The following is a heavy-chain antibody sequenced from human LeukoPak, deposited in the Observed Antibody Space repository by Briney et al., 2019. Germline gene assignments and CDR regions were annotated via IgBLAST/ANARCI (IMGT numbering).Heavy chain of an antibody. J-gene: IGHJ4*02. Sequence: ASVKVCCKASGYTFTAYYIHWVRQAPGQGLEWMGRISPNTGDTTYAQKFQGRVTMTRDTSISTAYMELSRLRSDDTAVYYCARGPDTAMVIDYWGQGTLVTVS. CDR2: ISPNTGDT. CDR1: GYTFTAYY. D-gene: IGHD5-18*01. CDR3: ARGPDTAMVIDY. V-gene: IGHV1-2*02.